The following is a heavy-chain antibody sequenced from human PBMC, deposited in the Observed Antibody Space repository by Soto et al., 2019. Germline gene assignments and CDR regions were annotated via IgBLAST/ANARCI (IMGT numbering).Heavy chain of an antibody. Sequence: QVQLAESGGGVVQPGRSLRLSCAASGFTFSSYGMHWVRQAPGKGLEWVAVIWYDGSNKYYADSVKGRFTISRDNSKNTLYLQMNSLRAEDTAVYYCASWGVGAPYYFDYWGQGTLVTVSS. CDR3: ASWGVGAPYYFDY. CDR2: IWYDGSNK. CDR1: GFTFSSYG. D-gene: IGHD1-26*01. V-gene: IGHV3-33*01. J-gene: IGHJ4*02.